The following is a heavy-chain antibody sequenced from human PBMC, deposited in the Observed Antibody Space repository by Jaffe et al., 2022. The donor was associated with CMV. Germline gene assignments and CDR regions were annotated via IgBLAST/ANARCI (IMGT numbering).Heavy chain of an antibody. Sequence: EVQLVESGGGLVQPGGSLRLSCAASGFTFSSYEMNWVRQAPGKGLEWVSYISSSGSTIYYADSVKGRFTISRDNAKNSLYLQMNSLRAEDTAVYYCARVVPDLDYYDSSGYYSDYWGQGTLVTVSS. J-gene: IGHJ4*02. CDR3: ARVVPDLDYYDSSGYYSDY. V-gene: IGHV3-48*03. CDR1: GFTFSSYE. D-gene: IGHD3-22*01. CDR2: ISSSGSTI.